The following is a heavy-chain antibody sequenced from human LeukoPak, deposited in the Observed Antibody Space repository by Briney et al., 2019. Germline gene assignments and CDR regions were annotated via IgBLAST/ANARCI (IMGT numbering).Heavy chain of an antibody. J-gene: IGHJ4*02. Sequence: ASVKVSCKAPGYTFTGYYMHWVRQAPGQGLEYMGRINPISGGTVYAQKFQGRVTMTRDTSITTAYMELTRLTSDDTAVYYCARYCSSTSCYSDYWGQGTLVTVSS. CDR3: ARYCSSTSCYSDY. CDR2: INPISGGT. D-gene: IGHD2-2*01. V-gene: IGHV1-2*06. CDR1: GYTFTGYY.